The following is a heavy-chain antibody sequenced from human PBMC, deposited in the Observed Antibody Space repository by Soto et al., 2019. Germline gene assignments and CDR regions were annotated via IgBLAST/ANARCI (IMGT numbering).Heavy chain of an antibody. J-gene: IGHJ4*02. V-gene: IGHV1-18*01. Sequence: QVHLVQSGSEVKKPGASVKVSCKASGYTFTSYGITWVRQAPGQGLEWMGWISAHNGNTDYAQKLQGRVIVTRDTSTSTAYMELRSLRSDDTAVYYCARGRYGDYWGQGALVTVSS. CDR1: GYTFTSYG. CDR3: ARGRYGDY. CDR2: ISAHNGNT. D-gene: IGHD1-1*01.